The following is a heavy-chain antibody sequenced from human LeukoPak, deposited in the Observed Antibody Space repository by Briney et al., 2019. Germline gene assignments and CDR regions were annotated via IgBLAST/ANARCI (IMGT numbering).Heavy chain of an antibody. V-gene: IGHV3-23*01. D-gene: IGHD6-19*01. J-gene: IGHJ4*02. CDR2: ISGSGGST. CDR1: GFTLRNYA. CDR3: AKDNAYSSGWLYYFDY. Sequence: SGGSLRLSCAASGFTLRNYAMSWVRQAPGKGLEWVSAISGSGGSTYYADSVKGRFTISRDNSKNTLYLQMNSLRAEDTAVYYCAKDNAYSSGWLYYFDYWGQGTLVTVSS.